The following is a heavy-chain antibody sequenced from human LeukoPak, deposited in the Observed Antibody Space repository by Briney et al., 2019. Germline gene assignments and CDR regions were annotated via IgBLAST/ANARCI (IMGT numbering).Heavy chain of an antibody. J-gene: IGHJ4*02. CDR2: ISGDGATT. Sequence: PGGSLRLSCAVSGFTFDDYAMHWVRQAPGKGLERVSLISGDGATTYYADSVKGRFTISRDNSKNSLYLQMNSLRTEDTALYYCAETPPSYGRWGQGTLVTVSS. V-gene: IGHV3-43*02. D-gene: IGHD1-14*01. CDR1: GFTFDDYA. CDR3: AETPPSYGR.